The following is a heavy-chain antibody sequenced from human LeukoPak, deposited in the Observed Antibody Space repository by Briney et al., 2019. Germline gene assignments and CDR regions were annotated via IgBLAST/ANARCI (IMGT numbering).Heavy chain of an antibody. CDR3: AREAVAAGIPLGIDY. D-gene: IGHD2-2*02. CDR1: GFTFSDYY. Sequence: PGGSLRLSCAASGFTFSDYYMSWIRQAPGKGLEWVSYISNSAITVYYADSVKGRFTISRDNAKNSLYLQMNSLRAEDTAVYYCAREAVAAGIPLGIDYWGQGTLVTVSS. J-gene: IGHJ4*02. CDR2: ISNSAITV. V-gene: IGHV3-11*04.